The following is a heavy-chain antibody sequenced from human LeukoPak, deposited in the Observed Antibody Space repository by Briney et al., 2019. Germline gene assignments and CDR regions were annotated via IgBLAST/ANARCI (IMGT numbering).Heavy chain of an antibody. J-gene: IGHJ5*02. CDR1: GGSFSGYY. V-gene: IGHV4-34*01. Sequence: SETLSLTCAVYGGSFSGYYWSWIAQPPGKELEWIGEINHSGSTNYNPSLKSRVTISVDTSKNQFSLKLSSVTAADTAVYYCARGRQHIVVVTADRGWFDPWGQGTLVTVSS. D-gene: IGHD2-21*02. CDR2: INHSGST. CDR3: ARGRQHIVVVTADRGWFDP.